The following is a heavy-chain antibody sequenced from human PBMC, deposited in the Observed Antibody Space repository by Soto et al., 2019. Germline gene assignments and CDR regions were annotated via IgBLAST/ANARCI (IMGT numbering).Heavy chain of an antibody. CDR1: GFTFSSYA. V-gene: IGHV3-33*08. CDR3: ARARLVGQNWFDP. CDR2: IWYDGSNK. J-gene: IGHJ5*02. Sequence: GGSLRLSCAASGFTFSSYAMSWVRRAPGKGLEWVAVIWYDGSNKYYADSVKGRFTISRDNSKNTLYLQMNSLRAEDTAVYYCARARLVGQNWFDPWGQGTLVTSPQ.